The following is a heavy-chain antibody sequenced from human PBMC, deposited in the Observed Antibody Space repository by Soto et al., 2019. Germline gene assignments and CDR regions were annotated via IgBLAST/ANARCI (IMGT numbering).Heavy chain of an antibody. D-gene: IGHD6-6*01. CDR1: GFNFSSYW. CDR2: IKQDGSQK. J-gene: IGHJ4*02. Sequence: EVQLVESGGGLVQPGGSLRLSCAASGFNFSSYWMSWVRQAPGTAMEWVANIKQDGSQKYYVNSVKGLFTLSRGNTKNSMFLQMNSLIAEDTAVYYCARIVYISSFFDYWGQGIPVTVSS. V-gene: IGHV3-7*01. CDR3: ARIVYISSFFDY.